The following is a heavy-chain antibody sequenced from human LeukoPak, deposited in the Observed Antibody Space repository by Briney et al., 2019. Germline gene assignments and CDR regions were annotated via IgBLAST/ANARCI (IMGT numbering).Heavy chain of an antibody. CDR3: SRLYDILSGWFDP. CDR2: IHYSGST. D-gene: IGHD3-9*01. J-gene: IGHJ5*02. CDR1: GGSISTSSYY. Sequence: SEPLSLTGTAAGGSISTSSYYWGWIRQPPGKGLACIGSIHYSGSTYYKPSLKSQVTISVDTSKNQFSLKLSSKTAADTAVYYCSRLYDILSGWFDPWGQGTPVTVSS. V-gene: IGHV4-39*01.